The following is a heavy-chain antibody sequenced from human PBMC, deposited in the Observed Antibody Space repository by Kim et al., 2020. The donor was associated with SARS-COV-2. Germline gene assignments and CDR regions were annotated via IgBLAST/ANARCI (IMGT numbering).Heavy chain of an antibody. CDR3: ARPVSSCCYGLAYFDY. V-gene: IGHV4-39*01. D-gene: IGHD2-2*01. CDR2: IYASGST. J-gene: IGHJ4*01. Sequence: SETLSLTCAVSGDSISGSSHYWGWIRQSPGKGLEWIGSIYASGSTYYNPSLESRVAVSVDKNKTQFSLKLRSVTASDRGVYFCARPVSSCCYGLAYFDY. CDR1: GDSISGSSHY.